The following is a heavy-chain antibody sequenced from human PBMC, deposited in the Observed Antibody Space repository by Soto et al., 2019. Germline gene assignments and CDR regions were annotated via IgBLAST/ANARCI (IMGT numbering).Heavy chain of an antibody. Sequence: SVKVSRKPSGGTFSQYAISRVLQSASPWLDWMGGIIPIFGTANYAQKFQGRVTITADESTSTAYMELSSLRSEDTAVYYCARGCSSTSCYPPRTYYYGMDVWGQGTTVTVSS. CDR2: IIPIFGTA. V-gene: IGHV1-69*13. J-gene: IGHJ6*02. CDR3: ARGCSSTSCYPPRTYYYGMDV. CDR1: GGTFSQYA. D-gene: IGHD2-2*01.